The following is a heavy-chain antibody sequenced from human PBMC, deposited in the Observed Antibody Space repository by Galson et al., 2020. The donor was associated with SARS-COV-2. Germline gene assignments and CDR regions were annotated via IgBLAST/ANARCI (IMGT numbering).Heavy chain of an antibody. J-gene: IGHJ4*02. V-gene: IGHV4-38-2*02. CDR1: GYSISSGYY. CDR2: IYHSGST. D-gene: IGHD3-3*01. CDR3: ARVYSITIFGVVIRYFDY. Sequence: SETLSLTCTVSGYSISSGYYWGWIRKPPGKGLEWIGRIYHSGSTYYNPSLKSRVTISVDTSKNQFSLKLSSVTAADTAVYYCARVYSITIFGVVIRYFDYWGQGTLVTVSS.